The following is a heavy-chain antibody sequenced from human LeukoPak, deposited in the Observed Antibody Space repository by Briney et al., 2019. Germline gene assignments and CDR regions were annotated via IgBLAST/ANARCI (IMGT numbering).Heavy chain of an antibody. CDR2: IYYSGST. V-gene: IGHV4-59*12. J-gene: IGHJ6*02. CDR3: ARAPTVKPYYYYYGMDV. D-gene: IGHD4-17*01. Sequence: SETLSLTCTVSGGSISSYYWSWIRQPPGKGLEWIGYIYYSGSTNYNPSLKSRVTISVGTSKNQFSLKLSSVTAADTAVYYCARAPTVKPYYYYYGMDVWGQGTTVTVSS. CDR1: GGSISSYY.